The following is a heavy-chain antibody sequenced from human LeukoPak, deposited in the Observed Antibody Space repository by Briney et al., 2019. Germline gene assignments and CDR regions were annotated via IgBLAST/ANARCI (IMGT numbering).Heavy chain of an antibody. D-gene: IGHD5-24*01. V-gene: IGHV4-59*06. CDR1: GGSISSYY. Sequence: PSETLSLTCTVSGGSISSYYWSWIRQHPGKGLEWIGYIYYSGSTYYNPSLKSRVTISVDTSKNQFSLKLSSVTAADTAVYYCARVLGAGYNSGYFDYWGQGTLVTVSS. CDR3: ARVLGAGYNSGYFDY. CDR2: IYYSGST. J-gene: IGHJ4*02.